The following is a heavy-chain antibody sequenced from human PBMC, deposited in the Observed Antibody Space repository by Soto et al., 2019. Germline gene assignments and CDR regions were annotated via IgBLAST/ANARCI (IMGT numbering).Heavy chain of an antibody. CDR1: GGSISSSNW. D-gene: IGHD2-15*01. J-gene: IGHJ6*02. CDR3: ARAGRGYCSGGSCYSGLHGMDV. V-gene: IGHV4-4*02. Sequence: QVQLQESGPGLVKPSGTLSLTWAVSGGSISSSNWWSWVRQPPGKGLEWIGEIYHSGSTNYNPSLKSRVTISVDKSKNQFSLKLSSVTAADTAVYYCARAGRGYCSGGSCYSGLHGMDVWGQGTTVTVSS. CDR2: IYHSGST.